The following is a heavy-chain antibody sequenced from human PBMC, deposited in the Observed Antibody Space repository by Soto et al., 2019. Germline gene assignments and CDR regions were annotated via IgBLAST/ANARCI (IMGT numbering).Heavy chain of an antibody. CDR2: IYHSGST. Sequence: PSETLSLTCAVSGGSISSSNWWSWVRQPPGKGLEWIGEIYHSGSTNYNPSLKSRVTISVDKSKNQFSLKLSSVTAADTAVYYCARVRSGSYLIYYYYYYGMDVWGQGTTVTVSS. V-gene: IGHV4-4*02. D-gene: IGHD1-26*01. CDR3: ARVRSGSYLIYYYYYYGMDV. CDR1: GGSISSSNW. J-gene: IGHJ6*02.